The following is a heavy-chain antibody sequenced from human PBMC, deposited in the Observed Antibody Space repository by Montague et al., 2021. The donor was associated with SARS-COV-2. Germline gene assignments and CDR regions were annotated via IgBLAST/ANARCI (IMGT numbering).Heavy chain of an antibody. J-gene: IGHJ6*02. CDR2: TYYRSKWYY. CDR3: ARGLPAGPNFGMDV. D-gene: IGHD2-2*01. V-gene: IGHV6-1*01. CDR1: GDSVSSNSGA. Sequence: CAISGDSVSSNSGAWNWLRQSPSRGLEWLGRTYYRSKWYYNYGVSVESRITVNADTSKNQVFLQLNSVTPEDTAVYFCARGLPAGPNFGMDVWGHGTTVTVSS.